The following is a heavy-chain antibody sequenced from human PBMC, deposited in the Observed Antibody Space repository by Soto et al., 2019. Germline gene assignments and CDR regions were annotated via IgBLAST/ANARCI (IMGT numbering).Heavy chain of an antibody. Sequence: HEHLVQSGAEVKRPGASLKVSCKASGYSFTGYYLHCVRQAPGQGLEWMGWINPDSGATNYAQNFQGRVTLTRDTSISTASMDLTSLTSDDTAVYYCARGDYGTGGYPFPYFDYWGQGTLVIVSS. CDR3: ARGDYGTGGYPFPYFDY. V-gene: IGHV1-2*02. D-gene: IGHD2-8*02. CDR2: INPDSGAT. J-gene: IGHJ4*02. CDR1: GYSFTGYY.